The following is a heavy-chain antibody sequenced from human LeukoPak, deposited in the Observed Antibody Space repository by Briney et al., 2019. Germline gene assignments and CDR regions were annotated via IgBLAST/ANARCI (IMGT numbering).Heavy chain of an antibody. V-gene: IGHV3-11*01. Sequence: GGSLRLSCAASGFTFSDYNMRWIRQAPGKGLEWVSSISRSGSTKYYADSVKGRFTISRDNAKNSLFLQMNSLRAEDTAVYYCARDLRLGYCSSTSCLLRPYWGQGTLVTVSS. CDR2: ISRSGSTK. CDR3: ARDLRLGYCSSTSCLLRPY. CDR1: GFTFSDYN. J-gene: IGHJ4*02. D-gene: IGHD2-2*01.